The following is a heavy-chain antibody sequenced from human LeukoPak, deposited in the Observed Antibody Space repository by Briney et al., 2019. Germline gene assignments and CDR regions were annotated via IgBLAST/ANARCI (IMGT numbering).Heavy chain of an antibody. CDR1: GYTFTSYG. CDR2: ISAYNGKT. Sequence: ASVKVSCXTSGYTFTSYGISWVRQAPGQGLEWMGWISAYNGKTNYAQKLQGRVTMTTDTSTSTAYMELRSLRSDDTAVYYCAREAIYYDSSGYYDFDYWGQGTLVTVSS. J-gene: IGHJ4*02. CDR3: AREAIYYDSSGYYDFDY. V-gene: IGHV1-18*01. D-gene: IGHD3-22*01.